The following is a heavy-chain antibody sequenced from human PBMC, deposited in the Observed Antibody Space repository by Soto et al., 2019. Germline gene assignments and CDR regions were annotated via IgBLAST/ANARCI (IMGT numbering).Heavy chain of an antibody. D-gene: IGHD2-8*01. J-gene: IGHJ4*02. CDR1: GYTFTSYA. CDR2: INAGNGNT. Sequence: ASVKVSCKASGYTFTSYAMHWVRQAPGQRLEWMGWINAGNGNTKYSQKFQGRVTITRDTSASTAYMELSSLRSEDTAVYYCARDIVLMAYATNLELVYRGQGIPVSVSP. V-gene: IGHV1-3*01. CDR3: ARDIVLMAYATNLELVY.